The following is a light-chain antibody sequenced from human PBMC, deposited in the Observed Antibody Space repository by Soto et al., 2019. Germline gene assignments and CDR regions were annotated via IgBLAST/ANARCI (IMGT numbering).Light chain of an antibody. J-gene: IGKJ4*01. CDR3: QQYNSYSPLT. Sequence: DIQMTPSPSTLSASVGDRVTITCRASQSISSWLAWYQQKPGKAPKLLIYKASSLESGVPSRFSGSGSGTEFTLTISSLQPDDFATYYCQQYNSYSPLTFGGGTKVDI. CDR2: KAS. CDR1: QSISSW. V-gene: IGKV1-5*03.